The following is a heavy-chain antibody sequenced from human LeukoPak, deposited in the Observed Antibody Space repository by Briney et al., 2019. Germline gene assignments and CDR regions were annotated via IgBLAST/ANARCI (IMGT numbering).Heavy chain of an antibody. Sequence: GGSLRLSCAASGLTFSSHAMHWVRQAPGKGLEWVANIKLDGSEKNYVDSVKGRFTISRDNTKNSLYLQMNSLRAEDTAVFYCARDQYDTWSRRGNFDSWGQGTLVIVSS. CDR3: ARDQYDTWSRRGNFDS. CDR2: IKLDGSEK. J-gene: IGHJ4*02. V-gene: IGHV3-7*03. CDR1: GLTFSSHA. D-gene: IGHD3-3*01.